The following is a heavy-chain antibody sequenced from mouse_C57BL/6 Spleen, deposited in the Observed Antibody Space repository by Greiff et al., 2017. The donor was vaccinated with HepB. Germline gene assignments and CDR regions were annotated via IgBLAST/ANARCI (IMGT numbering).Heavy chain of an antibody. V-gene: IGHV5-6*01. CDR2: ISSGGSYT. Sequence: EVKLVESGGDLVKPGGSLKLSCAASGFTFSSYGMSWVRQTPDKRLEWVATISSGGSYTYYPDSVKGRVTISRDNAKNTLYLQMSSLKSEDTAMYYWARQDDGYPHWYFDVWGTGTTVTVSS. CDR3: ARQDDGYPHWYFDV. J-gene: IGHJ1*03. D-gene: IGHD2-3*01. CDR1: GFTFSSYG.